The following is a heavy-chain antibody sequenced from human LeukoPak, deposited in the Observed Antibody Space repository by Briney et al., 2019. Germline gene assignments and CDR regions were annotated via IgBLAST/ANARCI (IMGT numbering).Heavy chain of an antibody. V-gene: IGHV4-31*03. Sequence: SETLCLTCSVSGVSISSGGYFWSWIRPHTGQGLEWTGYIHYSGSTYYNPSLKSRISMSVDTSTNQFSLKLSSGTAADTAVYYCARDAVDFSGWFDPWGQGTLVTVSS. CDR3: ARDAVDFSGWFDP. CDR2: IHYSGST. CDR1: GVSISSGGYF. D-gene: IGHD3-3*01. J-gene: IGHJ5*02.